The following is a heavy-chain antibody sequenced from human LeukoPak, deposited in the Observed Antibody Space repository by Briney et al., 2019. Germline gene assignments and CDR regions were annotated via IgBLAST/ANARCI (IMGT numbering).Heavy chain of an antibody. Sequence: GESLKISCKGSGYSFTSYWIGWVRQMPGKGLEWMGIIYPGDSDTRYSPSFQGQVTISADKTISTAYLQWSSLKASDTAMYYCARTIAAAGSSYGMDVWGQGTTVTVSS. CDR2: IYPGDSDT. J-gene: IGHJ6*02. V-gene: IGHV5-51*01. D-gene: IGHD6-13*01. CDR1: GYSFTSYW. CDR3: ARTIAAAGSSYGMDV.